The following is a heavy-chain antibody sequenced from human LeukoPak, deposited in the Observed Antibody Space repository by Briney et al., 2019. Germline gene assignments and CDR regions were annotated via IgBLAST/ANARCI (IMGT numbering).Heavy chain of an antibody. D-gene: IGHD4-17*01. V-gene: IGHV1-8*01. CDR3: ARAGRIRSSNRLRSQPIEYYFDY. Sequence: ASVKVSCKASGYTFTSYDINWVRQATGQGLEWMGWMNPNSGNTGYAQKFQGRVTMTRNTSISTAYMELSSLRSEDTAVYYCARAGRIRSSNRLRSQPIEYYFDYWGQGTLVTVSS. CDR2: MNPNSGNT. CDR1: GYTFTSYD. J-gene: IGHJ4*02.